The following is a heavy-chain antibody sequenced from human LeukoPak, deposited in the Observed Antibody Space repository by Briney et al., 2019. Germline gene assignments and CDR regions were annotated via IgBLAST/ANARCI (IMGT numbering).Heavy chain of an antibody. J-gene: IGHJ4*02. Sequence: SETLSLTCAVSGVSISGSYYYWGWIRQPPGKGLEWIGSISYNGRTYYDPSLKSRVTISVDTSKNQFSLKLSSVTAADTAVYYCARDQYIGRGSSFDNWGQGTLVTVSS. D-gene: IGHD3-10*01. V-gene: IGHV4-39*07. CDR3: ARDQYIGRGSSFDN. CDR1: GVSISGSYYY. CDR2: ISYNGRT.